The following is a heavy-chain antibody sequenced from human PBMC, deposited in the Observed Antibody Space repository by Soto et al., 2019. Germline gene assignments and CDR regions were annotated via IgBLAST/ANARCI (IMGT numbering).Heavy chain of an antibody. J-gene: IGHJ4*02. CDR1: GYTFTSYA. D-gene: IGHD4-17*01. Sequence: ASVKVSCKASGYTFTSYAMHWARQAPGQRLEWMGWINAGNGNTKYSQKFQGRVTITRDTSASTAYMELSSLRSEDTAVYYCARARRLGAAIYGDYYYWGQGTLVTVSS. V-gene: IGHV1-3*01. CDR2: INAGNGNT. CDR3: ARARRLGAAIYGDYYY.